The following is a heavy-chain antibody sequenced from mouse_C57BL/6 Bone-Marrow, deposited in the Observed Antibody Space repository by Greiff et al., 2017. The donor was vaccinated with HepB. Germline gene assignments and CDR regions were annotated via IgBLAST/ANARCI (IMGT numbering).Heavy chain of an antibody. CDR2: IYPGDGDT. D-gene: IGHD1-1*01. V-gene: IGHV1-87*01. CDR3: ASTRSFDY. J-gene: IGHJ2*01. Sequence: VQGVESGAELARPGASVKLSCKASGYTFTSYWMQWVKQRPGQGLEWIGAIYPGDGDTRYTQKFKGKATLTADKSSSTAYMQLSSLASEDSAVYDCASTRSFDYWGQGTTLTVSS. CDR1: GYTFTSYW.